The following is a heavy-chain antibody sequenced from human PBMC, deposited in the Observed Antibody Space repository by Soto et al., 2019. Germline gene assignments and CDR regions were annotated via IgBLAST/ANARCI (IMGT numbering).Heavy chain of an antibody. CDR2: IYHSDSDT. Sequence: GESLGISCKGSGYNFAGYWIAWVRQMPGKGLELMGIIYHSDSDTRYRPSFQGQVTISAYKSISSAYLQWSSLRASDTAMYYCARGGVSTRTFDYWGQGTPVTVSS. CDR1: GYNFAGYW. D-gene: IGHD3-3*01. CDR3: ARGGVSTRTFDY. J-gene: IGHJ4*02. V-gene: IGHV5-51*01.